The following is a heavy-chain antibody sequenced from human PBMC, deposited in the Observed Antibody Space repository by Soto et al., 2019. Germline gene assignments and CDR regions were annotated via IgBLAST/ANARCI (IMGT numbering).Heavy chain of an antibody. Sequence: SETLSLTCTVAGGSISNYYWSWIRQPPGKGLEWIAYIYYSGSTNYNPSLKSRVTISLDTSKNHFSLKLSSVTAADTAVYYCARHVVPAANYFDYWGQGTLVTVSS. D-gene: IGHD2-2*01. V-gene: IGHV4-59*08. CDR1: GGSISNYY. J-gene: IGHJ4*02. CDR2: IYYSGST. CDR3: ARHVVPAANYFDY.